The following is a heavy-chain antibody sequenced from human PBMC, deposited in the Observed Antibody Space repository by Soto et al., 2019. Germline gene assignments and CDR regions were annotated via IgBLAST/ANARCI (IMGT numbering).Heavy chain of an antibody. CDR1: GGSISSYY. CDR2: IYYSGST. D-gene: IGHD6-19*01. V-gene: IGHV4-59*01. Sequence: SETLSLTCTVSGGSISSYYWSWIRQPPGKGLEWIGYIYYSGSTNYNPSLKSRVTISVDTSKNQFSLKLSSVTAADTAVYYCARDLSSGWYDYWGQGTLVTVSS. CDR3: ARDLSSGWYDY. J-gene: IGHJ4*02.